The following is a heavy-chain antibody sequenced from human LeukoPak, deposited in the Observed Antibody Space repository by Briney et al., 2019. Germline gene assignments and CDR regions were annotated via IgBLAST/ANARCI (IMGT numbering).Heavy chain of an antibody. CDR3: ARGQSHHWELLMY. D-gene: IGHD1-26*01. CDR1: GGSISFYY. J-gene: IGHJ4*02. V-gene: IGHV4-59*01. Sequence: SETLSLTCTVSGGSISFYYWSWIRQPPGKGLEWIGYIYYSGSTNYNPSLKSRVTISVDTSKNQFSLKLSSVTAADTAVYYCARGQSHHWELLMYWGQGTQVTVSS. CDR2: IYYSGST.